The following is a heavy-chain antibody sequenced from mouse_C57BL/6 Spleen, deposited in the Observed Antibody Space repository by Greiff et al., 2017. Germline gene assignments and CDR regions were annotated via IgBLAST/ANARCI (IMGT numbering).Heavy chain of an antibody. CDR3: ARSYYYGSSLYAMDY. J-gene: IGHJ4*01. D-gene: IGHD1-1*01. CDR1: GYTFTDYN. CDR2: INPNNGGT. Sequence: VQLQQSGPELVKPGASVKIPCKASGYTFTDYNMAWVKQSHGQSLEWIGDINPNNGGTIYNQKFKGKATLTAAKSSSTAYMELRSLTSEDTSVYYCARSYYYGSSLYAMDYWGQGTSVTVSS. V-gene: IGHV1-18*01.